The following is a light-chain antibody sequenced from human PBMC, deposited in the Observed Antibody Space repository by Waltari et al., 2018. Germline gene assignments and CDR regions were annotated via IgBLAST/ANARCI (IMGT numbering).Light chain of an antibody. CDR2: EVS. J-gene: IGKJ2*01. Sequence: DIVMTQPPLHLSVIPGKPASISFTPSQSLLHSDGKTYLYCYLQKPGQSPQLLIYEVSSRFSGVPHRFIGSGSGTDFSLKISRVEAEDVGVYYCMQGIHLPYTFGQGTKLEIK. V-gene: IGKV2-29*02. CDR3: MQGIHLPYT. CDR1: QSLLHSDGKTY.